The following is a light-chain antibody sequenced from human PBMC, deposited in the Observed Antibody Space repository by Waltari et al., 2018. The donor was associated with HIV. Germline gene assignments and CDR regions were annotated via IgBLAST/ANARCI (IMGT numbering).Light chain of an antibody. V-gene: IGLV2-11*01. CDR2: DVT. CDR1: SSDVGGYNP. Sequence: QSALTQPRSVSGSPGQSVAISCTGTSSDVGGYNPVSWYQQHPGKALKLMIYDVTKRPSGVPDRFSGSKSGNTASLTISGLQAEDEADYYCCSYAGSYTFVFGGGTKLTVL. J-gene: IGLJ3*02. CDR3: CSYAGSYTFV.